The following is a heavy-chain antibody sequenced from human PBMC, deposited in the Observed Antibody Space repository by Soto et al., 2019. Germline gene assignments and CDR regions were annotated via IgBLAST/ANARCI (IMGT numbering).Heavy chain of an antibody. J-gene: IGHJ6*02. V-gene: IGHV1-18*01. D-gene: IGHD5-12*01. CDR3: ARTIVDIAATIFGMDV. CDR1: GYTFTSYG. CDR2: ISAYNGNT. Sequence: ASVKVSCKASGYTFTSYGISWVRQAPGQGLEWMGWISAYNGNTNYAQKLQGRVTMTTDTSTSTAYMELRSLRSDDTAVYYCARTIVDIAATIFGMDVWGQGTTVTVSS.